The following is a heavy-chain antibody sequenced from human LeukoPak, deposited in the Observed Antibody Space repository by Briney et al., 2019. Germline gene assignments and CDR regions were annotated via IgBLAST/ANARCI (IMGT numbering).Heavy chain of an antibody. V-gene: IGHV3-48*03. CDR3: AELGITMIGGV. D-gene: IGHD3-10*02. J-gene: IGHJ6*04. CDR2: ISSSGSTI. Sequence: GGSLRLSCAASGFTFSSYEMNWVPQAPGKGLEWVSYISSSGSTIYYADSVKGRFTISRNNAKNSLYLQMNSLRAEDTAVYYCAELGITMIGGVWGKGTTVTISS. CDR1: GFTFSSYE.